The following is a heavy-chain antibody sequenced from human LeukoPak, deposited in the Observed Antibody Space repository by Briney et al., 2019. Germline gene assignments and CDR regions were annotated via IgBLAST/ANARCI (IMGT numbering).Heavy chain of an antibody. J-gene: IGHJ6*03. CDR2: ISSSSSYI. D-gene: IGHD6-13*01. CDR3: ARVAGYSSSWVTYYYMDA. CDR1: GFTFSSYS. Sequence: PGGSLRLSCAASGFTFSSYSMNWVRQAPGKGLEWVSSISSSSSYIYYADSVKGRFTISRDNAKNSLYLQMNSLRAEDTAVYYCARVAGYSSSWVTYYYMDAWGKGTTVTVSS. V-gene: IGHV3-21*01.